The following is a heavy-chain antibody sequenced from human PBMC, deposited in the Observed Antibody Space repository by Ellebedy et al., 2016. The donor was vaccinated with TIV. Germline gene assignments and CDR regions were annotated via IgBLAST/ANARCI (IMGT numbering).Heavy chain of an antibody. CDR2: TYWNGDN. Sequence: SGPTLVKPTETLTLTCTFSGFSLSTGGVGVGWIRQPPGKALEWLAITYWNGDNRYSPSLKSRLTIARDTSKNQVVLIMTNMDPVDTATYYCARSTYYYDSSGYYQDYWGQGTLVTVSS. J-gene: IGHJ4*02. CDR1: GFSLSTGGVG. V-gene: IGHV2-5*01. D-gene: IGHD3-22*01. CDR3: ARSTYYYDSSGYYQDY.